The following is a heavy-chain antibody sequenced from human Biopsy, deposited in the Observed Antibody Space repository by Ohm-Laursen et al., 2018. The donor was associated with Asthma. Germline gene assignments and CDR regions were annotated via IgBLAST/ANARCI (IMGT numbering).Heavy chain of an antibody. V-gene: IGHV1-18*01. D-gene: IGHD7-27*01. CDR3: GLGKGGDQNTMVTLYS. CDR2: ISVHNGDT. J-gene: IGHJ4*02. CDR1: GGTFSNYV. Sequence: GASVKVSCKVSGGTFSNYVFSWVRQAPGQGLEWMGWISVHNGDTKYAQKFQGRVSLTTDTSTGTSYMDLRSLRSDDSAVYFCGLGKGGDQNTMVTLYSWGQGTLVTVSS.